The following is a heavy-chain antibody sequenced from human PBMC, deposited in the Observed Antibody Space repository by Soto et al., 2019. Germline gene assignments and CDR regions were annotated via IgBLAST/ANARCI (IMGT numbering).Heavy chain of an antibody. CDR3: ATAKYSSIPNRFDN. J-gene: IGHJ5*01. CDR2: ISAYNGNT. V-gene: IGHV1-18*01. D-gene: IGHD6-13*01. CDR1: AYTFTSCV. Sequence: AAVKGSFKAAAYTFTSCVISWVRQAPGQVLECIGWISAYNGNTNYAQNLQGRVTMTTDTSTRTAYMELRILRSDGTAVYYCATAKYSSIPNRFDNWGHCPLDTVSS.